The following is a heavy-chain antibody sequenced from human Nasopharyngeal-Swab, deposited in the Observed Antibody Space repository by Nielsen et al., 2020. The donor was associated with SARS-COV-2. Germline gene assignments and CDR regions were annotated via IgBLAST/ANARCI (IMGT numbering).Heavy chain of an antibody. J-gene: IGHJ5*02. CDR1: GFTVSSNY. CDR3: AGDGTGTTRKNGWFDP. Sequence: GESLKISCAASGFTVSSNYMSWVRQAPGKGLEWVSVIYSGGSTYYADSVKGRLTISRDNSKNTLYLQMNSLRAEDTAVYYCAGDGTGTTRKNGWFDPWGQGTLVTVSS. D-gene: IGHD1-1*01. CDR2: IYSGGST. V-gene: IGHV3-66*01.